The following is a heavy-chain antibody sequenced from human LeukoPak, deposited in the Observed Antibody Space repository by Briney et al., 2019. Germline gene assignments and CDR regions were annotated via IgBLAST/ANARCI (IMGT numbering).Heavy chain of an antibody. CDR1: GYTFTSYG. D-gene: IGHD3-10*01. J-gene: IGHJ6*03. CDR2: ISAYNGNT. CDR3: ARVRYYGSGSYQYYYYYYMDV. V-gene: IGHV1-18*01. Sequence: ATVKVSCKASGYTFTSYGISWVRQAPGQGLEWMGWISAYNGNTNYAQKLQGRVTMTTDTSTSTAYMELRSLRSDDTAVYYCARVRYYGSGSYQYYYYYYMDVWGKGTTVTVSS.